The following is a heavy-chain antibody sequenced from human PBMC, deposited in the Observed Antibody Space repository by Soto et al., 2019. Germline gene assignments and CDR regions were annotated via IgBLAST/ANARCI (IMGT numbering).Heavy chain of an antibody. Sequence: QVQLVESGGGLVQPGGSLRLSCAASGFTFSDYYMSWIRQAPGKGLEWVSYISSSSSYTNYADSVKGRFTISRDNAKNTLYLQMNSLRAEDTAVYYCARDLGVEGAAAQDYWGQGTLVTVSS. CDR2: ISSSSSYT. CDR1: GFTFSDYY. J-gene: IGHJ4*02. D-gene: IGHD6-13*01. CDR3: ARDLGVEGAAAQDY. V-gene: IGHV3-11*06.